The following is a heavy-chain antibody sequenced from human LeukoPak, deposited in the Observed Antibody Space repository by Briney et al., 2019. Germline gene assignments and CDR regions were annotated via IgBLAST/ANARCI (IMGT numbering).Heavy chain of an antibody. Sequence: SVKVSCKASGYTFTSYGISWVRQAPGQGLEWMGWISAYNGNTNYAQKLQGRVTMTTDTSTSTAYMELRSLRSDDTAVYYCARVPLVYYDSSGYFDYWGQGTLVTVSS. CDR3: ARVPLVYYDSSGYFDY. CDR2: ISAYNGNT. CDR1: GYTFTSYG. D-gene: IGHD3-22*01. J-gene: IGHJ4*02. V-gene: IGHV1-18*01.